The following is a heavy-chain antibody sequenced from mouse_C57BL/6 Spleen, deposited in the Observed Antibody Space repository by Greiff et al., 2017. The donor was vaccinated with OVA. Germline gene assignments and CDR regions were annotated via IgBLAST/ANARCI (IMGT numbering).Heavy chain of an antibody. CDR3: ARELLRGAMDY. Sequence: EVQRVESAGGLVQPGSSMKLSCTASGFTFSDYYMAWVRQVPEKGLEWVANITYDGSSTYYLDSLKSRFIISRDNAKNILYLQMSSLKSEDTATYYWARELLRGAMDYWGQGTSVTVSS. V-gene: IGHV5-16*01. CDR2: ITYDGSST. CDR1: GFTFSDYY. J-gene: IGHJ4*01. D-gene: IGHD1-1*01.